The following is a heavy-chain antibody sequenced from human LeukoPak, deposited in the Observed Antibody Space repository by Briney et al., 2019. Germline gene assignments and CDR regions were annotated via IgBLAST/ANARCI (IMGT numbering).Heavy chain of an antibody. CDR2: IYTSQST. J-gene: IGHJ4*02. CDR3: ARGAGYYFDY. D-gene: IGHD6-25*01. V-gene: IGHV4-61*02. CDR1: GRSLSSGSYY. Sequence: PSQTLSLTCTVSGRSLSSGSYYWSWIPQPAGKGLDWIGRIYTSQSTNYNPSPKSRVTISVDTSKNQFSLKLSSVTAADTAVYYCARGAGYYFDYWGQGTLVTASS.